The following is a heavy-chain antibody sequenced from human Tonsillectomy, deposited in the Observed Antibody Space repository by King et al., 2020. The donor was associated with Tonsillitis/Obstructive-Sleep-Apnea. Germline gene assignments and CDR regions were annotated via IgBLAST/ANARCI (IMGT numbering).Heavy chain of an antibody. D-gene: IGHD2-2*01. CDR3: VTDRGCSSVNCFLPFDS. CDR2: INSDGGNT. CDR1: GFTFSSYA. V-gene: IGHV3-64D*06. Sequence: VQLVESGGGLVQPGGSLGLSCSASGFTFSSYAMHWVRQAPGKGLEYVSTINSDGGNTYYADSVKGRFSISRDNSKETLYLQMSSLRGDDTAVYYCVTDRGCSSVNCFLPFDSSGQGAQVTVSS. J-gene: IGHJ4*02.